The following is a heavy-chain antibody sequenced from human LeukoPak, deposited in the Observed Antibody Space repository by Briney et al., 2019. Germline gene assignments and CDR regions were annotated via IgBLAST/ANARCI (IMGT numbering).Heavy chain of an antibody. CDR1: GFTFSSYS. Sequence: PGGSLRLSCAASGFTFSSYSMNWVRQAPGKGLEWVSYISSSSSTIYYADSVKGRFTISRDNAKNSLYLQKNSLRAEDTAVYYCARDVTLRHPPSLFYWGQGTLVTVSS. V-gene: IGHV3-48*01. CDR3: ARDVTLRHPPSLFY. CDR2: ISSSSSTI. J-gene: IGHJ4*02.